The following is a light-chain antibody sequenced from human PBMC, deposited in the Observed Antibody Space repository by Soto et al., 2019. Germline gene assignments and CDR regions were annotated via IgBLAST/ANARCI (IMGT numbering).Light chain of an antibody. CDR3: QQYGSSPWP. CDR2: GAS. Sequence: EIVLTQSPGTLSLSPGERATLSCRASQSVSSNYLAWYQQKPGQAPRPLIYGASSRATGIPDRFSGSGAGTDFTLTISRLESEDFAVYYCQQYGSSPWPFGQGTKVEIK. J-gene: IGKJ1*01. V-gene: IGKV3-20*01. CDR1: QSVSSNY.